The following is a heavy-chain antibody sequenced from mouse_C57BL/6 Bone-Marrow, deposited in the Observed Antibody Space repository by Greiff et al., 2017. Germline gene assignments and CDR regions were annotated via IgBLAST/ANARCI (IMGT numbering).Heavy chain of an antibody. J-gene: IGHJ3*01. CDR1: GYTFTSYW. CDR3: ARPSFEN. Sequence: QVQLQQPGAELVRPGTSVKLSCKASGYTFTSYWMHWVKQRPGQGLEWIGVIDPSDSYTNYNQKFKGKATLTVETSSSTAYMQLSSLTSEDSAVYYCARPSFENWGQGTLVTVSA. V-gene: IGHV1-59*01. CDR2: IDPSDSYT.